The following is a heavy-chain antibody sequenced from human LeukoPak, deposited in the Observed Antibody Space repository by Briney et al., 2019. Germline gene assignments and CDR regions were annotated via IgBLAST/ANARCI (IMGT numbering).Heavy chain of an antibody. J-gene: IGHJ4*02. CDR1: GYTFTNYD. CDR2: MNPNSGNT. CDR3: ARIVIRGTTADGGDY. V-gene: IGHV1-8*02. Sequence: GASVKVSCKASGYTFTNYDINWVRQASGQGLEWMGWMNPNSGNTGYARKLQGRVTMTRDTSMNTAYMELSSLRSDDTAVYYCARIVIRGTTADGGDYWGQGTLVTVSS. D-gene: IGHD1-14*01.